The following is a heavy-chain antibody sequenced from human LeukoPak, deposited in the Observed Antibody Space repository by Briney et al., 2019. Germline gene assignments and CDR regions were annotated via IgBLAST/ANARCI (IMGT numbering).Heavy chain of an antibody. J-gene: IGHJ4*02. V-gene: IGHV4-59*01. CDR3: ARVLTATIGFDY. Sequence: SETLSLTCSVSGDSISNFYWSWIRQPPGKGLEWIGYIYNSGSTNYNPSLNPSLKSRVTISVDTSKNQFSLKLNSVTAADTAVYYCARVLTATIGFDYWGQGTLVTVSS. CDR1: GDSISNFY. D-gene: IGHD5-12*01. CDR2: IYNSGST.